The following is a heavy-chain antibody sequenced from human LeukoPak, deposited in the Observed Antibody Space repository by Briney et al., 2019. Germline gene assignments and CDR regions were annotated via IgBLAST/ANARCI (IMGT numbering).Heavy chain of an antibody. CDR1: SASSMGTN. Sequence: NPSHTPSLTFALDSASSMGTNGAGIRNPPGKGRDGMGEINQIGSTYYNPSLKSRVTISVDTSKNQFSLKLSSGTAADTAVYYCARDSRSVYGMDVWGQGTTVTVS. D-gene: IGHD1-26*01. V-gene: IGHV4-34*01. CDR2: INQIGST. J-gene: IGHJ6*02. CDR3: ARDSRSVYGMDV.